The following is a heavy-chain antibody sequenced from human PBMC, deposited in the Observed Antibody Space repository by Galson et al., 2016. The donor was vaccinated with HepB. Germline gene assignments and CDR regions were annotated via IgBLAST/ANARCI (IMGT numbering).Heavy chain of an antibody. CDR2: ISRSGDSR. D-gene: IGHD1-26*01. J-gene: IGHJ4*02. V-gene: IGHV3-23*01. CDR3: ARDRRGGSNTLDY. CDR1: GFTLNNYG. Sequence: SLRLSCAAPGFTLNNYGMTWVRQAPGKGLEVVSSISRSGDSRDYAGSVKGRFTISRDNSKNTLYLHMNSLRAEDTAVYYCARDRRGGSNTLDYWGQGTLVTVSS.